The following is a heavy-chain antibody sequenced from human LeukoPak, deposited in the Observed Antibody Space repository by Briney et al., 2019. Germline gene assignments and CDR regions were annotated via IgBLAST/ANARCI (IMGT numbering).Heavy chain of an antibody. CDR3: AKEGRSLQTY. CDR2: ISGSSSYI. CDR1: GFTFSAYN. V-gene: IGHV3-21*04. J-gene: IGHJ4*02. D-gene: IGHD5-24*01. Sequence: PGGSLRLSCAASGFTFSAYNMNWVRQAPGKGLEWVSSISGSSSYIYYADSIKGRFTISRDNAKNSLYLQMNSLRVEDTAVYYCAKEGRSLQTYWGQGTLVTVSS.